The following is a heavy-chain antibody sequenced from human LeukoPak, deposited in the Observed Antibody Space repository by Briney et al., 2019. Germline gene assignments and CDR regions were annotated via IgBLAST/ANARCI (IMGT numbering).Heavy chain of an antibody. J-gene: IGHJ4*02. D-gene: IGHD2-21*02. CDR1: GGSFSGYY. Sequence: SETLSLTCAVYGGSFSGYYWSWIRQPPGKGLEWIGEINHSGSTNYNPSLKCRVTISVDTSKNQFSLKLSSVTAADTAVYYCARGGAYCGGDCYSRHYYFDYWGQGTLVTVSS. CDR2: INHSGST. V-gene: IGHV4-34*01. CDR3: ARGGAYCGGDCYSRHYYFDY.